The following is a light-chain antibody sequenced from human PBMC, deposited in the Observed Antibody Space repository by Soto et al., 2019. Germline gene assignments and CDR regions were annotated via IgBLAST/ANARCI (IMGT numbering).Light chain of an antibody. Sequence: EIVSTQSPVTLSLSPGERATLSCRASPSVSSYLAWYQQKPGQAPRLLIYDASNRATGIRARFTGSGSGTDLTLTISSLEPEDCAVYYCQHRSTWPLTFDGGTKVEIK. V-gene: IGKV3-11*01. CDR3: QHRSTWPLT. CDR2: DAS. CDR1: PSVSSY. J-gene: IGKJ4*01.